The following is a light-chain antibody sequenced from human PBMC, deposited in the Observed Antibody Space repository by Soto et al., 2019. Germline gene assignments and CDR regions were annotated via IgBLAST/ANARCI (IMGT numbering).Light chain of an antibody. CDR1: QSVSSN. J-gene: IGKJ4*01. V-gene: IGKV3-15*01. CDR2: AAS. CDR3: QQYNNWPPLT. Sequence: EIVRTQSPATLSVSPGEGATLSCRASQSVSSNLAWYQQKPGQAPRLLIYAASTRATGIPARFSGSGSGTEFTLTISRLQSEDFAVYYCQQYNNWPPLTFGGGTKVEIK.